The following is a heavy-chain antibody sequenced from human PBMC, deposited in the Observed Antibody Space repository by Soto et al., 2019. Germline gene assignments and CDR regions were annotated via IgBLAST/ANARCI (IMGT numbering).Heavy chain of an antibody. V-gene: IGHV2-5*02. D-gene: IGHD2-21*02. CDR2: IYWDDDK. CDR1: GFSLSTGGVG. CDR3: AHSRCGGDCLQSYSSHYYGGIDV. J-gene: IGHJ6*01. Sequence: QITLKESGPSLVKPTQTLTLTCTFSGFSLSTGGVGVGWIRQPPGTPLEWLALIYWDDDKRYSPSLRSRLTVTKDTSKTQVVLTMTNMDRVDTATYYCAHSRCGGDCLQSYSSHYYGGIDVWCQGTTVTVSS.